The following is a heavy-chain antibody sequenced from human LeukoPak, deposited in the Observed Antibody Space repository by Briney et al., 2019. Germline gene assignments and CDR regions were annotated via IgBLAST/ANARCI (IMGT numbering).Heavy chain of an antibody. CDR3: AREGSIVPHQDLDC. CDR2: ISYEGDST. CDR1: GFIFRIYG. D-gene: IGHD2-8*01. V-gene: IGHV3-30*03. Sequence: PGRSLRLSCAASGFIFRIYGMHWVRQAPGKGLEWVALISYEGDSTYYADSVKGRFTISRDNSKDMLYLQMNSLRAEDTAVYYCAREGSIVPHQDLDCWGQGTLVTVSS. J-gene: IGHJ4*02.